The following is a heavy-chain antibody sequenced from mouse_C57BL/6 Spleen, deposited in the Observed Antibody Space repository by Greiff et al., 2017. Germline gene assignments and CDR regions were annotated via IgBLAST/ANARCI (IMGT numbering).Heavy chain of an antibody. V-gene: IGHV1-59*01. CDR2: IDPSDSYT. CDR1: GYTFTSYW. D-gene: IGHD2-4*01. J-gene: IGHJ2*01. CDR3: ARRYYEYDGYCDY. Sequence: QVQLQQPGAELVRPGTSVKLSCKASGYTFTSYWMHWVKQRPGQGLEWIGVIDPSDSYTTYNQKFKGKATLTVDTSSSTAYMQLSSLTSEDSAVDYVARRYYEYDGYCDYWGQGTTLTVSS.